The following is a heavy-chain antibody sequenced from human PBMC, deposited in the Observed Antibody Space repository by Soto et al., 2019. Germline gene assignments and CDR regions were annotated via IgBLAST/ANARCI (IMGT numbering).Heavy chain of an antibody. CDR3: ARKTGGPGAFDI. V-gene: IGHV2-26*01. CDR2: IFSNDEK. Sequence: QVTLKASGPFLVKPTETVTLTCTVSGVSLSNARMGVSWIRQPPGKALEWLAHIFSNDEKSYSTSLKSRLTISKDTSKSQVVLTMTNMDPVDTATYYCARKTGGPGAFDIWGQGTMVTVSS. CDR1: GVSLSNARMG. J-gene: IGHJ3*02.